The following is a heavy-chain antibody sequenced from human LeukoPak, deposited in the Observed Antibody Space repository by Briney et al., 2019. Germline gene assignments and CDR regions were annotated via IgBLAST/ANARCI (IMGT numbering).Heavy chain of an antibody. CDR2: IYTSGST. V-gene: IGHV4-61*02. D-gene: IGHD4-17*01. J-gene: IGHJ4*02. CDR3: ARDAYGDYYFDY. CDR1: GGSISSGSYY. Sequence: SQTLFLTCTVSGGSISSGSYYWSWIRQPAGKGLEWIGRIYTSGSTNYNPSLKSRVTISVDTSKNQFSLKLSSVTAADTAVYYCARDAYGDYYFDYWGQGTLVTVSS.